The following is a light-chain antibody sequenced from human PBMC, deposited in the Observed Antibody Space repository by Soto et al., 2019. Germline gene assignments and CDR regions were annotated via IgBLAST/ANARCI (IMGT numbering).Light chain of an antibody. V-gene: IGLV1-40*01. CDR3: QSSDSSLSGWV. J-gene: IGLJ3*02. CDR1: SSNIGAGYD. Sequence: QSVLTQPPSVSGAPGQRVTISCTGSSSNIGAGYDVHWYQQLPGTAPKLLIFGNTHRPSGVPDRFSGSKSGTSAYLAITGLQADDDADYYCQSSDSSLSGWVFGGGTKLTVL. CDR2: GNT.